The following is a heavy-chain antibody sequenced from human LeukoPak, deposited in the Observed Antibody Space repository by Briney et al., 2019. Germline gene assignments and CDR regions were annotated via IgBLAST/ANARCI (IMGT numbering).Heavy chain of an antibody. CDR1: GYSFTSYW. CDR3: ARLAMVRGVIIRFDP. CDR2: IYPGDSDT. V-gene: IGHV5-51*01. D-gene: IGHD3-10*01. Sequence: ESLKISCKGSGYSFTSYWIGWVRQMPGKGLEWMGIIYPGDSDTRYSPSFQGQVTISADKSISTAYLQWSSLKASDTAMYYCARLAMVRGVIIRFDPWGQGTLVTVSS. J-gene: IGHJ5*02.